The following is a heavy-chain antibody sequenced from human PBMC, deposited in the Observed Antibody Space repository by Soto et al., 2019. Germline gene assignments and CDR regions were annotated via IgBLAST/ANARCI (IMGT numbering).Heavy chain of an antibody. CDR3: ARGPDPSYFGS. CDR2: TNPYNGNT. J-gene: IGHJ4*02. V-gene: IGHV1-18*01. CDR1: GYTFTNFG. Sequence: QVQLVQSGAEVKKSGASVKVSCKASGYTFTNFGISWVRQAPGQGLEWMGWTNPYNGNTNSAQRLQGRVSLTTDTSTSSAYMELRSLRSEDTAVYYCARGPDPSYFGSWCQGTLVTVSS.